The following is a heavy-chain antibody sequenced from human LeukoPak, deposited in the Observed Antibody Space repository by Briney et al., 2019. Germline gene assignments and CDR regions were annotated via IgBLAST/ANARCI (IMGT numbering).Heavy chain of an antibody. CDR1: GFTFSSYS. D-gene: IGHD3-10*01. CDR3: ARDGRHYYGSGSYYLDWFDP. CDR2: ITSSSSYI. Sequence: GGSLRLSCAGSGFTFSSYSMNWVRQAPGKGLEWVSSITSSSSYIYYADSVKGRFTISRDNAKKSLYLQMNNLRAEDTAFYHCARDGRHYYGSGSYYLDWFDPWGQGTLVTVSS. V-gene: IGHV3-21*04. J-gene: IGHJ5*02.